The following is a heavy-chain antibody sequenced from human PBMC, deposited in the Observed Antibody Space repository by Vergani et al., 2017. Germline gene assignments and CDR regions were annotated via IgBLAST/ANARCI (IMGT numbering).Heavy chain of an antibody. J-gene: IGHJ4*02. D-gene: IGHD6-19*01. CDR3: AKEMGWGSSGSPDY. Sequence: QVQLVESGGGLVKPGGSLRLSCAASGFTFSDYYMSWIRPAPGKGREWVSYISSSGSTIYYADSVKGRFTLSRDNAKNSLSLQMNSLRAEDTALDYCAKEMGWGSSGSPDYWGQGTLVTVSS. CDR1: GFTFSDYY. V-gene: IGHV3-11*01. CDR2: ISSSGSTI.